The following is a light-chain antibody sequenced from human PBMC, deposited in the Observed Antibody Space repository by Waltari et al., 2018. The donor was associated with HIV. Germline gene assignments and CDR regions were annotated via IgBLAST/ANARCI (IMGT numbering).Light chain of an antibody. CDR1: SSNIGSSY. J-gene: IGLJ1*01. V-gene: IGLV1-47*01. CDR2: SSN. CDR3: AAWDDSLSGYV. Sequence: QYVLTQPPSASGTPGQRVTISCSGSSSNIGSSYVYWYQQVPGTAPKLLIYSSNHRPSGVPDRFSGSKSGTSASLAISGLRSEDEADYYCAAWDDSLSGYVFGTGTKVTVL.